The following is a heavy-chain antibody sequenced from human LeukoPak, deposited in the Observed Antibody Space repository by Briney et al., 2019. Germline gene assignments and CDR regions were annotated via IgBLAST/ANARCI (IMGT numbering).Heavy chain of an antibody. CDR2: INHSGST. V-gene: IGHV4-34*01. D-gene: IGHD3-22*01. Sequence: SETLSHTCAVYGGSFSGYYWSCIRQPPGKGLEWIGEINHSGSTNYNPSLKSRVTISVDTSKNQFSLKLSSVTAADTAVYYCARGNGYYYGRFDYWGQGTLVTVSS. CDR3: ARGNGYYYGRFDY. CDR1: GGSFSGYY. J-gene: IGHJ4*02.